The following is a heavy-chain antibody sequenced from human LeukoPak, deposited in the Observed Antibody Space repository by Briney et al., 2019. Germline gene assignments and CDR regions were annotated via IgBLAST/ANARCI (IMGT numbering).Heavy chain of an antibody. CDR2: ISGSGGST. CDR3: AKDPGYVGSRYYFDY. CDR1: GYTFSSYA. V-gene: IGHV3-23*01. Sequence: GESLKISCKASGYTFSSYAMNWVRQAPGKGLEWVSGISGSGGSTYYADSVKGRFTISRDNSKNTLYLQMNSLRAEDTAVYYCAKDPGYVGSRYYFDYWGQGTLVTVSS. J-gene: IGHJ4*02. D-gene: IGHD1-1*01.